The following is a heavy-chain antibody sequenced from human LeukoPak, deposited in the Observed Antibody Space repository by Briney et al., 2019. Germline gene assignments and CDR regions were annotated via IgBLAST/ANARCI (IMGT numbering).Heavy chain of an antibody. Sequence: SVKVSCKASGYTFTSYGISWVRQAPGQGLEWMGGIIPIFGTANYAQKFQGRVTITADESTSTAYMELSSLRSEDTAVYYCARQGDYDILTGYYKYWGQGTLVTVSS. CDR3: ARQGDYDILTGYYKY. CDR2: IIPIFGTA. J-gene: IGHJ4*02. V-gene: IGHV1-69*13. CDR1: GYTFTSYG. D-gene: IGHD3-9*01.